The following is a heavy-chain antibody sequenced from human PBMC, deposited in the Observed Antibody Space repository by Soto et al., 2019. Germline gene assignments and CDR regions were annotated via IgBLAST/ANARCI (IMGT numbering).Heavy chain of an antibody. D-gene: IGHD3-3*01. CDR3: ARDLLGYDFWSGYSY. V-gene: IGHV3-48*01. CDR2: ISSSSSTI. CDR1: GFTFSSYS. J-gene: IGHJ4*02. Sequence: GGSLRLSCAASGFTFSSYSMNWVRQAPGKGLEWVSYISSSSSTIYYADSVKGRFTISRDNAKNSLYLQMNSLRAEDTAVYYCARDLLGYDFWSGYSYWGQGTLVTVSS.